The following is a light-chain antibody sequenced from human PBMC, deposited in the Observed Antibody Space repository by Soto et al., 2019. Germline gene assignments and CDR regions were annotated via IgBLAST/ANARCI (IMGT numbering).Light chain of an antibody. J-gene: IGKJ5*01. Sequence: EIVLTHSPATLALSPGARANLSCRASPSVSNYLAWYQQKPGQAPRLLIYGAFNRATGIPARFSGSGSGADFTLTISSLETEDFAVYYCQQRNIWHTVTFGHGTRLEIK. CDR2: GAF. CDR1: PSVSNY. V-gene: IGKV3-11*01. CDR3: QQRNIWHTVT.